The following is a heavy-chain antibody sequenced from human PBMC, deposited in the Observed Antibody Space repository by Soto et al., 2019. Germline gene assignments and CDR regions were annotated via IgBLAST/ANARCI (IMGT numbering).Heavy chain of an antibody. CDR1: GFSFRNAL. Sequence: LXFSCASSGFSFRNALMSWFLQAPVKGLEWVGHIKSQGDGGTRDYAAPVKGRFTISRDDSKNTLFLQMNSLKNEDTAVYFCTTDLQAYCDGTTCYAGNYYYDDMDVWGQGTTVTVSS. D-gene: IGHD2-2*01. V-gene: IGHV3-15*01. CDR2: IKSQGDGGTR. CDR3: TTDLQAYCDGTTCYAGNYYYDDMDV. J-gene: IGHJ6*02.